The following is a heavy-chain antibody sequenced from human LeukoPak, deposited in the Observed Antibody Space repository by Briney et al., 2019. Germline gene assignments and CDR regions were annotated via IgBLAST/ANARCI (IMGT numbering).Heavy chain of an antibody. CDR1: GFTFSSYA. V-gene: IGHV3-30*04. Sequence: QPGRSLRLSCAASGFTFSSYAMHWVRQAPGKGLEWVAVISYDGSNKYYADSVKGRFTVSRDNAKNSLYLQMNSLRAEDTAVYYCAELGITMIGGVWGKGTTVTISS. CDR3: AELGITMIGGV. D-gene: IGHD3-10*02. J-gene: IGHJ6*04. CDR2: ISYDGSNK.